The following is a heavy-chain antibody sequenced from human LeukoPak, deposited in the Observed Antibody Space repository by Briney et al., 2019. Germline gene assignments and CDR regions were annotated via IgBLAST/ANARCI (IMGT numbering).Heavy chain of an antibody. D-gene: IGHD2-15*01. V-gene: IGHV4-34*01. J-gene: IGHJ1*01. Sequence: PSETLSLTCAVYGGSFSGYYWSWIRQPPGKGLGWIGEINHSGSTNYNPSLKSRVTISVDTSKNQFSLKLSSVTAADTAVYYCARGILGYCSGGSCYSFPHWGQGTLVTVSS. CDR2: INHSGST. CDR1: GGSFSGYY. CDR3: ARGILGYCSGGSCYSFPH.